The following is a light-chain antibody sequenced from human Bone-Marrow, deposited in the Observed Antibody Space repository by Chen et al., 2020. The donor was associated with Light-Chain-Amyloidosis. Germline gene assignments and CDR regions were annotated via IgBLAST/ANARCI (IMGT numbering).Light chain of an antibody. Sequence: SSVLTQPSSVSLAPGQTAPIPCGGNNIGATSVHWYQQTPGQAPLLVVYDDSDRPSGIPERLSGSNSGNTATLTSSRVEAGDEDDYYCQVWDRSSDRPVFGGGTKLTVL. CDR1: NIGATS. V-gene: IGLV3-21*02. CDR2: DDS. J-gene: IGLJ3*02. CDR3: QVWDRSSDRPV.